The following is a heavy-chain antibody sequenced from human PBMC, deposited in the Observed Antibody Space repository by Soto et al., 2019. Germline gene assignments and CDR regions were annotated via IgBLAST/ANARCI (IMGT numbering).Heavy chain of an antibody. Sequence: PGGSLRLSCAASGFTFRNYEMNWVRQAPGKGLEWVSYISSGGSSVQYADSVKGRFTVSRDNAKNSLYLQMTSLRAEDTAVYFCARISSGSGSFGWCDPCGQGTLVTAPQ. CDR1: GFTFRNYE. V-gene: IGHV3-48*03. D-gene: IGHD3-10*01. J-gene: IGHJ5*02. CDR2: ISSGGSSV. CDR3: ARISSGSGSFGWCDP.